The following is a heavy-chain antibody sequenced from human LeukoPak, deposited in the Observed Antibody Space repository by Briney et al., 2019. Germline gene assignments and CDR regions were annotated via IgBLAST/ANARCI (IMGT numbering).Heavy chain of an antibody. Sequence: SVKVSCKASGGTFSSYAISWVRQAPGQGLEWMGRIIPILGIANYAQKFQGRATITADKSTSTAYMELSSLRSEDTAVYYCARGDPYYYDSSGYLPDYWGQGTLVTVSS. V-gene: IGHV1-69*04. J-gene: IGHJ4*02. CDR3: ARGDPYYYDSSGYLPDY. CDR2: IIPILGIA. CDR1: GGTFSSYA. D-gene: IGHD3-22*01.